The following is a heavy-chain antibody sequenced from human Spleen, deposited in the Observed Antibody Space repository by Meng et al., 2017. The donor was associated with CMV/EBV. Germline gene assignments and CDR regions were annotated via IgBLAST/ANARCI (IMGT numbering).Heavy chain of an antibody. CDR3: ARHTLVPAATNYYYYGMDV. CDR2: MNPNSGNT. CDR1: GYTFTSYD. V-gene: IGHV1-8*01. D-gene: IGHD2-2*01. Sequence: ASVKVSCKASGYTFTSYDINWVRQATGQGLEWMGWMNPNSGNTGYAQKFQGRVTMTRNTSISTAYMELSSLRSEDTAVYYCARHTLVPAATNYYYYGMDVWGQGTTVTVSS. J-gene: IGHJ6*02.